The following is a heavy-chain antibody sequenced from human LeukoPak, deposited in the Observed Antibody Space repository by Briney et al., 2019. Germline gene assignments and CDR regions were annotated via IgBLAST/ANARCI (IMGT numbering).Heavy chain of an antibody. CDR3: AKEYSGYDFDY. J-gene: IGHJ4*02. CDR2: TNGSGVNS. V-gene: IGHV3-23*01. D-gene: IGHD5-12*01. Sequence: QPGGSLRLSCAASGFTLRSYDMSWVRQAPGKGLEWVAATNGSGVNSYYADSVRGRFTISRDNSQNTLYLQMDSLRAEDTALYYCAKEYSGYDFDYWGQGTLVTVSS. CDR1: GFTLRSYD.